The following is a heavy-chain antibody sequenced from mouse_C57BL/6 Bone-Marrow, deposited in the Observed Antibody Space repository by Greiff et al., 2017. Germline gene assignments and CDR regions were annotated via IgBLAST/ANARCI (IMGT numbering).Heavy chain of an antibody. Sequence: QVQLQQPGAELVKPGASVKLSCKASGYTFTSYWMHWVKQRPGQGLEWIGMIHPNSGSTNYNEKFKGKATLTVDKSSSTAYMQLSSLTSEDSAVYYCARFCQLKVLDYWGQGTTLTVSS. CDR1: GYTFTSYW. CDR3: ARFCQLKVLDY. V-gene: IGHV1-64*01. D-gene: IGHD3-2*02. CDR2: IHPNSGST. J-gene: IGHJ2*01.